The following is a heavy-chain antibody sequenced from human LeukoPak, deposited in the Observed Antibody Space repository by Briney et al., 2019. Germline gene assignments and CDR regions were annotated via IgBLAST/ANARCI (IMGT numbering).Heavy chain of an antibody. CDR3: ARDKPPSGSYSH. D-gene: IGHD3-10*01. V-gene: IGHV3-21*01. Sequence: GGSLRLSCAASGFTFSSYSMNWVRQAPGKGLEWVSSISSSSSYIYYADSVKGRFTISRDNAKNSLYLQMNSLRAEDTAMYYCARDKPPSGSYSHWGQGTLVTVSS. CDR2: ISSSSSYI. CDR1: GFTFSSYS. J-gene: IGHJ4*02.